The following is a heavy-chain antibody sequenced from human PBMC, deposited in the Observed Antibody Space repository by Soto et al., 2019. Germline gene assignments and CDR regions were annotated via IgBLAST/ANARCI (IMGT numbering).Heavy chain of an antibody. CDR2: IIPISGTI. Sequence: QVQLVQSGAEVKKPGSSVEVSCKASRGTFNNYALTWVRQAPGQGLEWMGGIIPISGTINYAQKFQGRLTITADESTNTAYMELTSLTSGDTAVYYCASSYGTSWYGDYWGQGTLVTVSS. D-gene: IGHD6-13*01. J-gene: IGHJ4*02. CDR1: RGTFNNYA. V-gene: IGHV1-69*01. CDR3: ASSYGTSWYGDY.